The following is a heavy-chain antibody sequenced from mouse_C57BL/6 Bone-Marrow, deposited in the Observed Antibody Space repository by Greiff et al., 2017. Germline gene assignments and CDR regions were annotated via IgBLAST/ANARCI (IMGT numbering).Heavy chain of an antibody. CDR1: GYSFTGYY. CDR3: ARSNLLNY. CDR2: INPSTGGT. J-gene: IGHJ2*01. Sequence: VQLKQSGPELVKPGASVKISCKASGYSFTGYYMNWVKQSPEKSLEWIGEINPSTGGTTYTQKFKAKATLTVDKSSSTAYMQLKSLTSEDSAVYYCARSNLLNYWGQGTTLTVSS. V-gene: IGHV1-42*01. D-gene: IGHD1-1*01.